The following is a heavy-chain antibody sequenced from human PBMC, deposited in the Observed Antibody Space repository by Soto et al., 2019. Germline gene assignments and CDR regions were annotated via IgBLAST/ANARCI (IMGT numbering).Heavy chain of an antibody. D-gene: IGHD1-1*01. Sequence: QVQLVQSGAEVKKPGSSVKVSCKASEGTFSSYAISWVRQAHGQGLEWMGGIIPIFGTANYAQKFQGRVTITADECTSTAYIELSSLRCEYTAVYYCAREAGTESGHLERYHYYYGMDICREGTTVTVSA. J-gene: IGHJ6*04. CDR1: EGTFSSYA. CDR2: IIPIFGTA. V-gene: IGHV1-69*12. CDR3: AREAGTESGHLERYHYYYGMDI.